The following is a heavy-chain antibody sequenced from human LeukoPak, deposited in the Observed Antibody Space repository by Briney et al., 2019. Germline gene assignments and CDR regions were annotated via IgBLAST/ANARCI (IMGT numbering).Heavy chain of an antibody. J-gene: IGHJ5*02. Sequence: KPSETLSLTCNVSGGSIGGHYWTWIRQPPGKGLEWIGYIYYTGSANYHPSLTSRVTMSVDTSKNQFSLKLSSVTAADTAVYYCAGLNEDIVVVPAVNWFDPWGQGTLVTVSS. CDR1: GGSIGGHY. CDR2: IYYTGSA. CDR3: AGLNEDIVVVPAVNWFDP. V-gene: IGHV4-59*08. D-gene: IGHD2-2*01.